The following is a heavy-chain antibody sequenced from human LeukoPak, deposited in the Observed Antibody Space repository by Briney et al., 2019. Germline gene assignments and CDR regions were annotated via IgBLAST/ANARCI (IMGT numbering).Heavy chain of an antibody. CDR1: GGSISSYY. CDR2: IYYSGST. V-gene: IGHV4-59*01. Sequence: SETLSLTCTVSGGSISSYYWSWIRQPPGKGLEWIAYIYYSGSTNYNPSLKSRVTISVDTSKNQFSLKLSSVTAADTAVYYCARRYGSGSSGTFDYWGQGTLVTVSS. CDR3: ARRYGSGSSGTFDY. D-gene: IGHD3-10*01. J-gene: IGHJ4*02.